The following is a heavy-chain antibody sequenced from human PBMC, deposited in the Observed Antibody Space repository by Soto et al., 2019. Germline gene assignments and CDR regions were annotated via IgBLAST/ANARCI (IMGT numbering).Heavy chain of an antibody. CDR1: GGSISSSSYY. CDR2: IYYSGST. Sequence: SETLSLTCTVSGGSISSSSYYWGWIRQPPGKGLEWIGSIYYSGSTYYNPSLKSRVTISVDTSKNQFSLKLSSVTAADTAVYYCASELGYCTNGVCYSEYYFDHWGQGTLVTVSS. D-gene: IGHD2-8*01. V-gene: IGHV4-39*01. CDR3: ASELGYCTNGVCYSEYYFDH. J-gene: IGHJ4*02.